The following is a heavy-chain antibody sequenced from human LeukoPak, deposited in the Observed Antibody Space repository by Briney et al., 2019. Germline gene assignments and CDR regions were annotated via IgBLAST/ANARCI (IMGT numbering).Heavy chain of an antibody. CDR1: GYTFTSYD. J-gene: IGHJ4*02. V-gene: IGHV1-8*01. Sequence: GASVKVSCKASGYTFTSYDINWVRQATGQGLEWMGWMNPNSGNTGYAQKFQGRVTMTRNTSISTAYMELSSLRSEDTAVYYCATHGGDYGDYEGQYFDYWGQGTLVTVSS. CDR3: ATHGGDYGDYEGQYFDY. D-gene: IGHD4-17*01. CDR2: MNPNSGNT.